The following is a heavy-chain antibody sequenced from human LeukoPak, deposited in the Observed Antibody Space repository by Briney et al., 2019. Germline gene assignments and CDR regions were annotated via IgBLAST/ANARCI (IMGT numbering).Heavy chain of an antibody. J-gene: IGHJ6*02. Sequence: GASVKVSCKASGGTFSSYAISWVRQAPGQGLEWMGGIIPIFGTANYAQKFQGRVTITADESTSTAYMELSSLRSEDTAVYYCARDPDDWLSMDVWGQGTTVTVSS. CDR3: ARDPDDWLSMDV. V-gene: IGHV1-69*13. CDR1: GGTFSSYA. D-gene: IGHD3-9*01. CDR2: IIPIFGTA.